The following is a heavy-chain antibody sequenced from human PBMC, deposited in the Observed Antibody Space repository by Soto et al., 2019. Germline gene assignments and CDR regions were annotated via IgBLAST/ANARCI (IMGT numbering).Heavy chain of an antibody. V-gene: IGHV3-48*01. D-gene: IGHD4-4*01. J-gene: IGHJ6*03. Sequence: EVQLVESGGGLVQPGGSLRLSCAASGFTFSSYSMNWVRQAPGKGLEWVSYISSSSSTIYYADSVKGRFTISRDNAKNSLYLQMNSLRAEDTAVYYCASDYSNYYAYYYYYMDVWGKGTTVTVSS. CDR2: ISSSSSTI. CDR3: ASDYSNYYAYYYYYMDV. CDR1: GFTFSSYS.